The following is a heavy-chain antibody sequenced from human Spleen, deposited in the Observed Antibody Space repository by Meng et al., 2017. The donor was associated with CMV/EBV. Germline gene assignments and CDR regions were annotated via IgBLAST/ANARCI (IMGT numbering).Heavy chain of an antibody. D-gene: IGHD6-13*01. V-gene: IGHV3-23*01. CDR1: GFTFSRYA. J-gene: IGHJ4*02. Sequence: CAASGFTFSRYAMSWVRQAPGKGLEWVSTISGSGGSTYYADSVKGRFTISRDSSKSTVYLQMNSLRAEDTAVYYCARDSGNWFFDYWGQGSLVTVSS. CDR2: ISGSGGST. CDR3: ARDSGNWFFDY.